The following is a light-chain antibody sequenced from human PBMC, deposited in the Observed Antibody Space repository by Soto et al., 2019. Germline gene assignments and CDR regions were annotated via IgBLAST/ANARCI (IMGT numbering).Light chain of an antibody. J-gene: IGKJ1*01. V-gene: IGKV3-20*01. CDR2: GES. CDR1: QSVSNNY. CDR3: QQYGSSGT. Sequence: EIVLTQSPGTLSLSPGERSTRSGMASQSVSNNYLAWYQQKPGQAPRLLIYGESNRATGIPDRFSGSGSGTDFTLTISRLEPEDFAVYYCQQYGSSGTFGQGTQVDIK.